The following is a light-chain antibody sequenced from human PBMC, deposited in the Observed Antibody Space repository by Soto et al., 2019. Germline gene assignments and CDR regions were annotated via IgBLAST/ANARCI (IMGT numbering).Light chain of an antibody. CDR2: DAS. V-gene: IGKV3-11*01. J-gene: IGKJ3*01. Sequence: EIVLTQSPATLSLSPGERATLSCRASQSVGTYLAWYQQKPGQAPRLLISDASNRATGIPPRFSGSGSGTDFTLTISSLEPADFAVYYCQQRSNWPPPFTFGPGTKVDIK. CDR3: QQRSNWPPPFT. CDR1: QSVGTY.